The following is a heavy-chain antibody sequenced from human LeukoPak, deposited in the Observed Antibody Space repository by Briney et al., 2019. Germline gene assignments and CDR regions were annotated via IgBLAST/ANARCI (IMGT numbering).Heavy chain of an antibody. J-gene: IGHJ4*02. CDR1: GYSFTSYW. CDR3: ASGIAVAGTALV. D-gene: IGHD6-19*01. V-gene: IGHV5-51*01. CDR2: IYPGDSDT. Sequence: KNGESLKISCKGSGYSFTSYWIGWVRQMPGKGLEWMGIIYPGDSDTRYSPSFQGQVTISADKSISTAYLQWSRPEASDAAMYYCASGIAVAGTALVWGQGTLVTVSS.